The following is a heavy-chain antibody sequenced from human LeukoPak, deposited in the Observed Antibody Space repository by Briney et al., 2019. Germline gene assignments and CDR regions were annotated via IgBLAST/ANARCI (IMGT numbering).Heavy chain of an antibody. Sequence: PGGSLRLSCAASGFTFSDYYMSWIRQASGKGLEWVSYISPSGATISYADSVKGRFTTPRDNAKSSLYLQMNSLRAEDTAVYYCARCRGHSCCFDNWGQGTQVTVSS. J-gene: IGHJ4*02. CDR1: GFTFSDYY. V-gene: IGHV3-11*01. CDR3: ARCRGHSCCFDN. D-gene: IGHD2-15*01. CDR2: ISPSGATI.